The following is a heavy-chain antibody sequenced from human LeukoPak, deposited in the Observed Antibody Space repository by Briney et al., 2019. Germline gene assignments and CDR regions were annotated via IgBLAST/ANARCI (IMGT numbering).Heavy chain of an antibody. CDR2: IGTASDT. J-gene: IGHJ6*03. CDR1: GFTFSSFD. V-gene: IGHV3-13*01. D-gene: IGHD1-1*01. CDR3: ARGPARGKYYYMDV. Sequence: GGSLRLPCAASGFTFSSFDMHWVRQPTGQGLEWVSTIGTASDTYYPGSVEGRFTLSRDNAKNSLYLQMNSLTAGDTAVYYCARGPARGKYYYMDVWGKGTTVTVSS.